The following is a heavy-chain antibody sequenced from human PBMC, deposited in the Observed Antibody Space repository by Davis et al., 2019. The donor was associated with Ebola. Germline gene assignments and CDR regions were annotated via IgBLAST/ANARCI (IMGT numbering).Heavy chain of an antibody. CDR1: GGSISSYY. J-gene: IGHJ5*02. V-gene: IGHV4-59*04. Sequence: GSLRLSCTVSGGSISSYYWSWIRQPPGKGLEWIGYIYYSGSTYYNPSLKSRVTISVDTSKNQFSLKLSSVTAADTAVYYCATFITMIVAWGQGTLVTVSS. D-gene: IGHD3-22*01. CDR3: ATFITMIVA. CDR2: IYYSGST.